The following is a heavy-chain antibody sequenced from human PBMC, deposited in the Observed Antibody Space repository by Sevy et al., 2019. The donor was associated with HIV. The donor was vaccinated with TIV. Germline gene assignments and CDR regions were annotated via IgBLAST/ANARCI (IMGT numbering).Heavy chain of an antibody. J-gene: IGHJ6*02. D-gene: IGHD3-9*01. CDR3: AKDFTGFYGMDV. V-gene: IGHV3-30*18. CDR1: GLTLSSCG. Sequence: GGSLRLSCAASGLTLSSCGMHWARQAPGKGLEWVAVISYDGSNKYYAESVKGRFTISRDTPKNTLYLQMNSLRAEETAVYYCAKDFTGFYGMDVWGQGTTVTVSS. CDR2: ISYDGSNK.